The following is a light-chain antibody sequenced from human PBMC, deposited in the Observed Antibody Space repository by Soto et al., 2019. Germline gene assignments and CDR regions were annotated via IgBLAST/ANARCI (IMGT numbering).Light chain of an antibody. V-gene: IGLV2-23*01. CDR2: EGT. CDR3: CSFAVGAALV. Sequence: QSALTQPASVSRSPGQSITISCTGTRSNVGTYDLVSWYQNHPDKAPKLIIYEGTKRPSGISSRFSGSKSGNTASLTISGLQAEDDADYYCCSFAVGAALVFGGGTKLTVL. CDR1: RSNVGTYDL. J-gene: IGLJ2*01.